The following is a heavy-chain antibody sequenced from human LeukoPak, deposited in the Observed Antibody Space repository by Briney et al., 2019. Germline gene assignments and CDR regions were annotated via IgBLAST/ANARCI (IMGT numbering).Heavy chain of an antibody. CDR1: GGSISSYY. J-gene: IGHJ4*02. Sequence: PSETLSLTCTVSGGSISSYYWSWIRQPAGKGLEWIGRIYTSGSTNYNPSLTSRVTMSVDTSKNQFSLKLSSVTAADTAVYYCARGLHMITDLYYFDYWGQGTLVTVSS. D-gene: IGHD3-16*01. CDR2: IYTSGST. CDR3: ARGLHMITDLYYFDY. V-gene: IGHV4-4*07.